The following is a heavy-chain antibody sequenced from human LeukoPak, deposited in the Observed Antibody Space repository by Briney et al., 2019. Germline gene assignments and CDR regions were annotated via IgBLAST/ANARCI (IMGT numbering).Heavy chain of an antibody. Sequence: GGSLILSCAASGFTFSDYYMRWIRQAPGKGLEWVSSISRTSSYTSYADSVKGRFTISRDNAKNLLYLQMNSLRAEDTAVYYCARALSHGSGSRPLGYWGQGTLVTVSS. CDR2: ISRTSSYT. CDR1: GFTFSDYY. J-gene: IGHJ4*02. CDR3: ARALSHGSGSRPLGY. V-gene: IGHV3-11*05. D-gene: IGHD3-10*01.